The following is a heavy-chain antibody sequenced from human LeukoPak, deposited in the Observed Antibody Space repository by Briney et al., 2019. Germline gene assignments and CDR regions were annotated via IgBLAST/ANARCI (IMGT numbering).Heavy chain of an antibody. CDR2: INHSGST. CDR1: GGSFSGYY. V-gene: IGHV4-34*01. Sequence: PSETLSLTCAVYGGSFSGYYWSWIRQPPGKGLEWIGEINHSGSTNYNPSLKSRVTISVDTSKNQFSLKLSSVTAADTAVYYCARHVLLWFGEFDYFDYWGQGTLVTVSS. D-gene: IGHD3-10*01. CDR3: ARHVLLWFGEFDYFDY. J-gene: IGHJ4*02.